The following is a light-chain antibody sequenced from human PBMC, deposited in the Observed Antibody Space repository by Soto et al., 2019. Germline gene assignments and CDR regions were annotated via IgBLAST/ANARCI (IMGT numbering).Light chain of an antibody. J-gene: IGLJ1*01. CDR1: SSDIGYYNY. CDR3: SSYSSSSTYV. CDR2: DVS. V-gene: IGLV2-14*01. Sequence: QSVLTQPASVSGSPGQSITISCSGTSSDIGYYNYVSWFQQHPGKAPKLMIYDVSHRPSGVSDRFSGSKSGNTASLTISGLQAEDEADYYCSSYSSSSTYVFGTGTKVTVL.